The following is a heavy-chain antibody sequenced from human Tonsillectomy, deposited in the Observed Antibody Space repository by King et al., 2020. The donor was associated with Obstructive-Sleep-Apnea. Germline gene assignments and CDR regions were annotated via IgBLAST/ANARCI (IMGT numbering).Heavy chain of an antibody. CDR2: IDPIDSYT. CDR1: GYSFTSYW. Sequence: VQLVESGAEVKKPGESLRISCKGSGYSFTSYWISWVRQMPGKGLEWMGRIDPIDSYTNYSPSFQGHVTISADKSISTAYLQWSSLKASDTAMYYCASTQVGTTPSYFDYWGQGTLVTVSS. V-gene: IGHV5-10-1*01. J-gene: IGHJ4*02. CDR3: ASTQVGTTPSYFDY. D-gene: IGHD1-26*01.